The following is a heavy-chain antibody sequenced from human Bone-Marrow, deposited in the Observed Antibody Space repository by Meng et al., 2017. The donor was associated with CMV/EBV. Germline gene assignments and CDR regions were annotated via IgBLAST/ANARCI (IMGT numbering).Heavy chain of an antibody. V-gene: IGHV3-21*01. Sequence: GESLKISCAASGFNFNVYEMNWVRQAPGKGLEWVASISSSSSNIYYADSVKGRFTISRDNAKNSLHLQMNSLRAEDMAVYYCARDWMEVLPYYYYGMDVWGQGTTVTVSS. CDR2: ISSSSSNI. CDR3: ARDWMEVLPYYYYGMDV. J-gene: IGHJ6*02. D-gene: IGHD1-7*01. CDR1: GFNFNVYE.